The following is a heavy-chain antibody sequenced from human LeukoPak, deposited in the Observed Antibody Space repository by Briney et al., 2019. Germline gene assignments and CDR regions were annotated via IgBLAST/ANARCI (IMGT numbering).Heavy chain of an antibody. J-gene: IGHJ4*02. CDR1: GFTFSSYA. CDR3: AKPGSSGYLPPCRYYFDY. CDR2: ISGSGGST. V-gene: IGHV3-23*01. D-gene: IGHD3-22*01. Sequence: GGSLRLSCAASGFTFSSYAMSWVRQAPGKGLEWVSAISGSGGSTYYADSVKGRFTISRDNSKNTLYLQMNSLRAEDTAVYYCAKPGSSGYLPPCRYYFDYWGQGTLVTVSS.